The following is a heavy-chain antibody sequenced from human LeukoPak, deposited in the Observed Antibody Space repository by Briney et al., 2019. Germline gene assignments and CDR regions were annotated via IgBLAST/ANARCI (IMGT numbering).Heavy chain of an antibody. CDR2: IGDSGGST. Sequence: GGSLRLSCAASGFTFSSYAMSWVRQAPGKGLEWVSTIGDSGGSTYYADSVKGRFTVSRDNSKNTLYLQMNSLRAEDTAVYYCTKEIIAVPGNYFDYWGQGTLVTVSS. CDR3: TKEIIAVPGNYFDY. J-gene: IGHJ4*02. V-gene: IGHV3-23*01. CDR1: GFTFSSYA. D-gene: IGHD6-19*01.